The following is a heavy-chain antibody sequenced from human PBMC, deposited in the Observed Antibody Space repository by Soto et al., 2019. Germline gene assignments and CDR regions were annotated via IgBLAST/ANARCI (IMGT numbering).Heavy chain of an antibody. J-gene: IGHJ4*02. CDR2: INPSGGST. Sequence: GASVKVSCKASGYTFTSYYMHWVRQAPGQGLEWMGIINPSGGSTSYAQKFQGRVTMTRDTSTSTVYMELSNLRSEDTAVYYCARALTEALRYFDWLPPPYYFDYWGQGTLVTVSS. V-gene: IGHV1-46*01. CDR3: ARALTEALRYFDWLPPPYYFDY. CDR1: GYTFTSYY. D-gene: IGHD3-9*01.